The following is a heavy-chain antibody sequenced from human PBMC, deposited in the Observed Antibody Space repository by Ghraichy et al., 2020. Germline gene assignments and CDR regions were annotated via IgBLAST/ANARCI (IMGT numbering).Heavy chain of an antibody. V-gene: IGHV3-48*02. CDR2: ISSSSSTI. CDR1: GFTFSSYS. J-gene: IGHJ4*02. D-gene: IGHD3-3*01. Sequence: GGSLRLSCAASGFTFSSYSMNWVRQAPGKGLEWVSYISSSSSTIYYADSVKGRFTISRDNAKNSLYLQMNSLRDEDTAVYYCARGPTRFLEWLRTGAATAFDYWGQGTLVTVSS. CDR3: ARGPTRFLEWLRTGAATAFDY.